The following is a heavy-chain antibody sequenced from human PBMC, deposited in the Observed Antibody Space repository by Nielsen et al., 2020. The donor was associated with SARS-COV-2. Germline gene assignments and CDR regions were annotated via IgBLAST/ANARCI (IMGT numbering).Heavy chain of an antibody. CDR3: ARQQTSHSTYYYYGMDV. V-gene: IGHV4-59*08. Sequence: SETLSLTCTVSGGSMSPYYWSWIRQPPGKGLEWIGYMYYTGRTNYNPSLKSRLTISIDTSKNQFFLKLGSVTAADTAVYYCARQQTSHSTYYYYGMDVWGQGTTVTVSS. CDR1: GGSMSPYY. J-gene: IGHJ6*02. CDR2: MYYTGRT.